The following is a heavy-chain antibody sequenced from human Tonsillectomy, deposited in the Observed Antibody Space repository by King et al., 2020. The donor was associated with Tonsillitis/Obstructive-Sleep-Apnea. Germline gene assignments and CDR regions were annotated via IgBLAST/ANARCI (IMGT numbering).Heavy chain of an antibody. CDR3: STDSGDYYGVGGY. D-gene: IGHD3-22*01. Sequence: QLVQSGVEVKKPGASVRVSCKASGYTFTSYGITWVRQAPGQGLDWMGWISAYNGITNYAQKFQSRVTLTTDTSTSTASLELRSLRSDDTAVYYCSTDSGDYYGVGGYWGQGSLVIVSS. V-gene: IGHV1-18*01. CDR1: GYTFTSYG. J-gene: IGHJ4*02. CDR2: ISAYNGIT.